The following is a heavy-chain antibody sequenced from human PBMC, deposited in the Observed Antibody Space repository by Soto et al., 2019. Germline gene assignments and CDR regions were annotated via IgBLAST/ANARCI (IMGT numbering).Heavy chain of an antibody. CDR1: GGSIGSYY. J-gene: IGHJ5*02. CDR2: IYYSGST. CDR3: ARELLVHNWFDP. V-gene: IGHV4-59*01. Sequence: SETLSLTCTVSGGSIGSYYGSWIRQPPGKGLEWIGYIYYSGSTNYNPSLKSRVTISVDTSKNQFSLKLSSVTAADTAVYYCARELLVHNWFDPWGQGTLVTVS.